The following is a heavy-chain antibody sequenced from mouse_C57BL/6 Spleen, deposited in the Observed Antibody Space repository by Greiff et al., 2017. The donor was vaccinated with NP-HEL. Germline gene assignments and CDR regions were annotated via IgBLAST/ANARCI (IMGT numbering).Heavy chain of an antibody. CDR1: GYTFTSYT. Sequence: LVESGAELARPGASVKMSCKASGYTFTSYTMHWVKQRPGQGLEWIGYINPSSGYTKYNQKFKDKATLTADKSSSTAYMQLSSLTSEDSAVYYCARTGTHWYFDVWGTGTTVTVSS. CDR2: INPSSGYT. J-gene: IGHJ1*03. D-gene: IGHD4-1*01. V-gene: IGHV1-4*01. CDR3: ARTGTHWYFDV.